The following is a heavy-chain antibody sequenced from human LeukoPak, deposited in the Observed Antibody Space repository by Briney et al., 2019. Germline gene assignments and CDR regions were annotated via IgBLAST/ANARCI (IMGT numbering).Heavy chain of an antibody. V-gene: IGHV3-7*01. D-gene: IGHD2-2*01. J-gene: IGHJ4*02. CDR2: IKQDGSEK. CDR1: GFTFSSYW. CDR3: ARDWDCGSSTCYGALGY. Sequence: GGSLRLSCAASGFTFSSYWMSWVRQAPGKGLEWVANIKQDGSEKYYVDSVKGRFTISRDNAKNSLYLQMNSLRAEDTAVYYCARDWDCGSSTCYGALGYWGQGTLVTVSS.